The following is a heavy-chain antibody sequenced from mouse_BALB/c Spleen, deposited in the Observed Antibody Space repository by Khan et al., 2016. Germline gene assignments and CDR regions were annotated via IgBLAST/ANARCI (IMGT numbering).Heavy chain of an antibody. CDR2: ISYDGSN. Sequence: EVQLQESGPGLVKPSQSLSLTCSVTGYSITSVYYWNWFRQFPGNKLEWMGYISYDGSNNYNPSLKNQISITRDTSKNQFFLKLSSLTSEDTVTYYGVTLRRVYAIYHWGQGTSVTVSS. J-gene: IGHJ4*01. V-gene: IGHV3-6*02. CDR3: VTLRRVYAIYH. CDR1: GYSITSVYY. D-gene: IGHD1-2*01.